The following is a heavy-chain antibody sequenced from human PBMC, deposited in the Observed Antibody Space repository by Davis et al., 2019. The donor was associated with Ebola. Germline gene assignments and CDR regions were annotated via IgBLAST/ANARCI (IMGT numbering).Heavy chain of an antibody. CDR1: GFTFSTYS. D-gene: IGHD1-26*01. CDR2: IWDDGSNK. Sequence: GGSLRLSCAASGFTFSTYSMNWVRQAPGKGLQWVAVIWDDGSNKYYADSVKGRFTISRDNSKNTLYLQMNGLRVEDTAIYYCVKDTSNIWFDIWGQGTMVTVSS. CDR3: VKDTSNIWFDI. J-gene: IGHJ3*02. V-gene: IGHV3-33*06.